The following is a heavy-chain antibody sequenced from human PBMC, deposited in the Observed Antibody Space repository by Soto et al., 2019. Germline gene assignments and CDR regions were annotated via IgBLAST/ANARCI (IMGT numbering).Heavy chain of an antibody. CDR2: ISYDGNVA. D-gene: IGHD1-1*01. V-gene: IGHV3-30*18. CDR1: GFPFGNYG. J-gene: IGHJ4*02. Sequence: QVQLVESGGGVVQLGRSLRLPCPASGFPFGNYGMHWVRKAPGRGLEWVIVISYDGNVAYYADSVKGRFTISRDNSKNTLYLQMNSLRTEDTAMYYCAKEGPITNWYFDYWGQGTLVTVSS. CDR3: AKEGPITNWYFDY.